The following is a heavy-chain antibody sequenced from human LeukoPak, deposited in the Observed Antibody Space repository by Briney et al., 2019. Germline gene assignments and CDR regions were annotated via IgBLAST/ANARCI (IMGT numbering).Heavy chain of an antibody. D-gene: IGHD2-2*02. CDR2: FDPEDGET. J-gene: IGHJ3*02. Sequence: RASVKVSCKVSGYTLTELSMHWVRQAPGKGLEWMGGFDPEDGETIYAQKFQGRVTMTEDTSTDTAYMELSSLRSEDTAVYYCATPSCSSTSCYTSDNAFDIWGQGTMVTVSS. V-gene: IGHV1-24*01. CDR3: ATPSCSSTSCYTSDNAFDI. CDR1: GYTLTELS.